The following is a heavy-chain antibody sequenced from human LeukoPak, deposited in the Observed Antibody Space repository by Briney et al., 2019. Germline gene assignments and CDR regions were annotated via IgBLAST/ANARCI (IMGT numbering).Heavy chain of an antibody. CDR2: INADNGDT. J-gene: IGHJ4*02. D-gene: IGHD3-16*01. CDR3: AREGQWVVWGHFDY. V-gene: IGHV1-3*01. CDR1: GYTFIRYN. Sequence: GASVTVSCKASGYTFIRYNMYWVRQAPGQRPEYMGWINADNGDTKYSQNFQGRVTITRDTSASTVYMELTSLTSEDTAVYYCAREGQWVVWGHFDYWGQGTLVTVSS.